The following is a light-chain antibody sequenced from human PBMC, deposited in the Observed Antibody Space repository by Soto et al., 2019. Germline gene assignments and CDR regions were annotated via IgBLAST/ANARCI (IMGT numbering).Light chain of an antibody. J-gene: IGKJ1*01. CDR2: LGS. CDR3: MQALQTSWM. V-gene: IGKV2-28*01. Sequence: DIVMTQSPLSLPVTPGEPASISCRSSQSLLHSNGYNYLDWYLQKPGQSPQLLIYLGSNRASGVPERFSGSGSGTDFTLKISRVEAEDVGVYYCMQALQTSWMFGQGTKVEIK. CDR1: QSLLHSNGYNY.